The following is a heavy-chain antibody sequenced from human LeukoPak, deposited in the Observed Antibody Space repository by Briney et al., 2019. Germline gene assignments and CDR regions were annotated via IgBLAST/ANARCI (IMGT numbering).Heavy chain of an antibody. CDR1: GGSISSYY. D-gene: IGHD6-13*01. V-gene: IGHV4-59*01. CDR3: ARTPYSSSWYQLPYYFDY. J-gene: IGHJ4*02. Sequence: PSETLSLTCTVSGGSISSYYWSWIRQPPGKGLEWIGYIYYSGSTNYNPSLKSRVTISVDTSMNQFSLKLSSVTTADTAVYYCARTPYSSSWYQLPYYFDYWGQGTLVTVSS. CDR2: IYYSGST.